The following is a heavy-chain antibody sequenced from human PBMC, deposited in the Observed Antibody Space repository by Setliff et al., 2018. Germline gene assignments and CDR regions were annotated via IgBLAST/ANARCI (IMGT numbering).Heavy chain of an antibody. J-gene: IGHJ6*03. D-gene: IGHD6-6*01. CDR1: GGSISSYY. CDR2: IYYSGST. CDR3: ARMAVRVASRPSSPLEYYYYMDF. Sequence: SETLSLTCTVSGGSISSYYWSWIRQPPGKGLEWIGYIYYSGSTYDNPSLKSRVTMPVDTSKSHFSLRLSSVTAADTAVYYCARMAVRVASRPSSPLEYYYYMDFWGKGATVTVSS. V-gene: IGHV4-59*04.